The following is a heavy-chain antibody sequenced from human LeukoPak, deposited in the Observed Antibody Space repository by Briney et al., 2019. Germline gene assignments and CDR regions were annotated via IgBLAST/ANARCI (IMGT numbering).Heavy chain of an antibody. CDR3: ARDDYSGSGSYSLDY. D-gene: IGHD3-10*01. V-gene: IGHV4-4*07. J-gene: IGHJ4*02. CDR2: IYTSGST. Sequence: PSETLSLTCTVSGGSINNYYWSWIRQPAGKGLEWIGRIYTSGSTNYNPSLKSRVTMSVDTSKNQFSLKLNSVTAADTAVYYCARDDYSGSGSYSLDYWGQGTLVTVSS. CDR1: GGSINNYY.